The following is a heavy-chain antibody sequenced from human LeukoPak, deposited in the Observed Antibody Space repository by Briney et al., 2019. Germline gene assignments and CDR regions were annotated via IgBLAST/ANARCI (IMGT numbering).Heavy chain of an antibody. Sequence: GGSLRLSCAASGFTFSSYAMNWVRQAPGKGLEWVSGIRVGGETHYADYVKGRFTISRDNSKNSLFVQMNSLRAEDTAVYFCAKSRSGSANWALQIFDNWGQGTLVTVSS. CDR3: AKSRSGSANWALQIFDN. V-gene: IGHV3-23*01. CDR1: GFTFSSYA. J-gene: IGHJ4*02. D-gene: IGHD1-1*01. CDR2: IRVGGET.